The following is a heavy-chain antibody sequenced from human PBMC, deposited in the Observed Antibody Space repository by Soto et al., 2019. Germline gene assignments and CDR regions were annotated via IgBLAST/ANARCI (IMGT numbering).Heavy chain of an antibody. CDR1: GGSFSGYY. Sequence: PSETLSLTCAVYGGSFSGYYWSWIRQPPGKGLEWIGEINHSGSTNYNPSLKSRVTISVDTSKNQFSLKLSSVTAADTAVYYCASSSLYGMDVWGQGTTVTAP. CDR3: ASSSLYGMDV. CDR2: INHSGST. J-gene: IGHJ6*02. V-gene: IGHV4-34*01.